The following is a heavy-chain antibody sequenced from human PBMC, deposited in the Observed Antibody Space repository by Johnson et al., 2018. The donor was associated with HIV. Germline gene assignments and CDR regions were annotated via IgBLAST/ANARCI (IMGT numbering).Heavy chain of an antibody. D-gene: IGHD5-18*01. J-gene: IGHJ3*02. CDR3: ARDIAIQLWSHDAFDI. CDR1: GFTFDDFA. CDR2: ISWDSGSI. V-gene: IGHV3-9*01. Sequence: VQVVESGGGLVQPGRSLRLSCAASGFTFDDFAMHWVRQAPGKGLEWVSGISWDSGSIVYADSVKGRFTISRDNAKNSLYLQMNSLRAEDTAVYYCARDIAIQLWSHDAFDIWGQGTMVTVSS.